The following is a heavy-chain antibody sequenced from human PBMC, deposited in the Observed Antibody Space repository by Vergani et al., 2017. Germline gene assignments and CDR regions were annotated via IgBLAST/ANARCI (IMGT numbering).Heavy chain of an antibody. CDR3: AKDSLQYYDFWGGPLAYFDL. D-gene: IGHD3-3*01. Sequence: EVQLLESGGGLVQPGGSLRLSCAASGFTFSSYAMSWVRQAPGKGLEWVSVIYSGGSSTYYADSVKGRFTISRDNSKNTLYLQMNSLRAEDTAVYYCAKDSLQYYDFWGGPLAYFDLWGRGTLVTVSS. J-gene: IGHJ2*01. V-gene: IGHV3-23*03. CDR2: IYSGGSST. CDR1: GFTFSSYA.